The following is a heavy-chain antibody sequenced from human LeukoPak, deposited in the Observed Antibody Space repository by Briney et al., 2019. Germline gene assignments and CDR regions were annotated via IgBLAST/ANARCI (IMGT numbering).Heavy chain of an antibody. CDR2: ISYDGSNK. D-gene: IGHD6-19*01. Sequence: PGGSLRLSCAASGFTFSSYAMHWVRQAPGKGLEWVAVISYDGSNKYYADSVKGRFTISRDNAKNTLYLQMNSLRVEDTAVYYCARSSGWPGYWGQGTMVTVSS. V-gene: IGHV3-30-3*01. CDR1: GFTFSSYA. CDR3: ARSSGWPGY. J-gene: IGHJ4*02.